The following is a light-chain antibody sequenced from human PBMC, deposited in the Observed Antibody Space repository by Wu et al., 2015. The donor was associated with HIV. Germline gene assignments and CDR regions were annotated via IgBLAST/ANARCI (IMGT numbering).Light chain of an antibody. J-gene: IGKJ4*01. CDR1: QSISRSY. CDR3: QQYDSSPLT. CDR2: GTS. Sequence: EIVLTQSPDTLSLSPGERATLSCRTSQSISRSYLAWYQQKPGQAPRLLIHGTSIRATGIPDRFSGSGSGTDFTVTISSLEPEDFAVYYCQQYDSSPLTFGGGTKVEIK. V-gene: IGKV3-20*01.